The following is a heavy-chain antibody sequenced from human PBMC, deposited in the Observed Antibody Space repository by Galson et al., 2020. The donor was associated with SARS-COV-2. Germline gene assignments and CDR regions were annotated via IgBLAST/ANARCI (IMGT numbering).Heavy chain of an antibody. D-gene: IGHD2-2*02. CDR3: AREDCSSTSCYIKYFQY. V-gene: IGHV4-59*01. J-gene: IGHJ1*01. Sequence: SETLSLTCTVSGGPISNNYWSWIRQPPGKGLEWIGYVYSSGSTSYSPSLQSRVTISVDTSKNKFSLKLSSVTAADTAVYYCAREDCSSTSCYIKYFQYWGQGALVTVSS. CDR2: VYSSGST. CDR1: GGPISNNY.